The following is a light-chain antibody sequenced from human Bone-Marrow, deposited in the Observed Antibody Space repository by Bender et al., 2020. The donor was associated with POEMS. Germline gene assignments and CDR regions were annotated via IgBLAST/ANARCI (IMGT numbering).Light chain of an antibody. CDR2: DVS. Sequence: QSALTQPASVSGSPGQSITISCTGTSSDVGGYKYVSWYQQHPGKAPQLIIYDVSYRPSGVSNRFSGSKSGNTASLTISGLQAEDEADYYCSSYTSSTTVVVFGGGTKLTVL. CDR1: SSDVGGYKY. CDR3: SSYTSSTTVVV. V-gene: IGLV2-14*03. J-gene: IGLJ2*01.